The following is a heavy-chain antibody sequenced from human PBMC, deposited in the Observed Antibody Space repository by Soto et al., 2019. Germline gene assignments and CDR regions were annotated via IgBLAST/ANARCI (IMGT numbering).Heavy chain of an antibody. CDR1: GFSLKTGGAG. V-gene: IGHV2-5*01. CDR2: IYWNEDK. CDR3: AHRGYGDYPRDNWFDP. D-gene: IGHD4-17*01. Sequence: QITLKESGPTLVKPTQTLTLTCTFSGFSLKTGGAGVGWIRQPPGKALEWLAVIYWNEDKRYSPSLKNRLTITKDTSKNQVVLTMTNMDPVDTATYYCAHRGYGDYPRDNWFDPWGQGTLVIVSS. J-gene: IGHJ5*02.